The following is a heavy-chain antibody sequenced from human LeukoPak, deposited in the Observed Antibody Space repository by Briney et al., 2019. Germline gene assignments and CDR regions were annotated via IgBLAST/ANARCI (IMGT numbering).Heavy chain of an antibody. CDR2: ILCSGST. Sequence: SETLSLTCTVSGGSISSHYWSWIRQPPGKGLEWIGYILCSGSTNYNPSLKSRVTISIDKPKNQFSLKLRSVTAADTAVYYCARAGAWQIDPWGQGTLVTVSS. CDR3: ARAGAWQIDP. V-gene: IGHV4-59*11. CDR1: GGSISSHY. J-gene: IGHJ5*02. D-gene: IGHD3-10*01.